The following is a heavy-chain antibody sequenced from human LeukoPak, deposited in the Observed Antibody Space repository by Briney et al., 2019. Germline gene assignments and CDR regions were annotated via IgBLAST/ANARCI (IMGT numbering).Heavy chain of an antibody. Sequence: PSETLSLTCIASGGSISSGGYYWSWVRQHPGKGLEWIGYIYYSGSTYYNPSLKSRVTISVDTSKNQFSLKLSSVTAADTAVYYCARVPDYGDPHFDYWGQGTLVTVSS. CDR2: IYYSGST. CDR1: GGSISSGGYY. V-gene: IGHV4-31*03. J-gene: IGHJ4*02. D-gene: IGHD4-17*01. CDR3: ARVPDYGDPHFDY.